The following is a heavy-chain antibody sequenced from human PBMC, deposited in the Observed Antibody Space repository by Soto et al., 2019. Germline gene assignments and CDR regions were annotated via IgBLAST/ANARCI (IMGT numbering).Heavy chain of an antibody. Sequence: QVQLVESGGALVKPGGSLRLSCAASGFTFSDYFMTWIRQAPGEGLGWVAYISTSARIINYADSVKGRFTISRDNAKNSLYLQMNSLRAEDTAVYFCAREYSAYHYHVDFWGQGTVVTVSS. V-gene: IGHV3-11*01. CDR3: AREYSAYHYHVDF. CDR2: ISTSARII. J-gene: IGHJ4*02. D-gene: IGHD4-4*01. CDR1: GFTFSDYF.